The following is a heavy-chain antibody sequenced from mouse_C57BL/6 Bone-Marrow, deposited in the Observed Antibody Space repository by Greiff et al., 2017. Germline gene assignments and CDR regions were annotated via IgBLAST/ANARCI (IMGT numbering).Heavy chain of an antibody. CDR1: GYTFTNYW. J-gene: IGHJ3*01. D-gene: IGHD2-1*01. CDR2: IYPGGGYT. V-gene: IGHV1-63*01. Sequence: QVQLKQSGAELVRPGPSVKMSCKASGYTFTNYWIGWAKQRPGHGLEWIGDIYPGGGYTNDNETFKGKATLNADKSSSTAYMQFSSLTSDDSAIYYCARHGNYSAWFAYWCQGTLVTVSA. CDR3: ARHGNYSAWFAY.